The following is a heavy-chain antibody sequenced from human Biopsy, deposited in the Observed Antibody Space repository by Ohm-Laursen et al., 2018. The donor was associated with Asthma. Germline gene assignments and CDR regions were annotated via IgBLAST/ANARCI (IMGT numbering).Heavy chain of an antibody. V-gene: IGHV3-30*18. D-gene: IGHD1-26*01. CDR1: GFTFSNYG. CDR2: ISFDGSNK. CDR3: AKDVFPGWELRRGPDY. Sequence: SSLRLSCAASGFTFSNYGMHWVRQAPGKGLDWVAVISFDGSNKNYTDSVKGRFTISRDNSRNTLHLQMNSLRAEDTAVYYCAKDVFPGWELRRGPDYWGQGTLVTVSS. J-gene: IGHJ4*02.